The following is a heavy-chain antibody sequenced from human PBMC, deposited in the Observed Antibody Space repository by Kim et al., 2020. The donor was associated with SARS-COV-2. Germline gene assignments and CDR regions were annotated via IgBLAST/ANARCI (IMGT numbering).Heavy chain of an antibody. J-gene: IGHJ4*02. D-gene: IGHD3-3*01. Sequence: SRVTISIDTSKNQFSLNLTSVTAADTAVYYCARAWIFGVPYTYWGQGTLVTVSS. V-gene: IGHV4-34*01. CDR3: ARAWIFGVPYTY.